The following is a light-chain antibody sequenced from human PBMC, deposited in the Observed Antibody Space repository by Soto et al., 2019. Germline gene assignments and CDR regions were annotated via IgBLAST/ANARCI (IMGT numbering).Light chain of an antibody. CDR3: QQRFNWPRFT. J-gene: IGKJ2*01. V-gene: IGKV3-11*01. Sequence: EIVLTQSPATLSLSPGERATLSCRASQSVSSYLAWYQQKPGQAPRLLIYDASNRATGIPARFSGGGSGTAFTLTISSIAPEDFAVYYCQQRFNWPRFTFGQGTKLEIK. CDR2: DAS. CDR1: QSVSSY.